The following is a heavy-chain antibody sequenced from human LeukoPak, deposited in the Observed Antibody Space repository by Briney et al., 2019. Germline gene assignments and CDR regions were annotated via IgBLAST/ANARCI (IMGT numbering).Heavy chain of an antibody. D-gene: IGHD3-10*01. CDR3: AREVSGRDDY. J-gene: IGHJ4*02. CDR1: GFEFSRSW. V-gene: IGHV3-74*01. Sequence: GGSLRLSCATSGFEFSRSWMHWVRQAPGKGLVWVSHINTDGSTTNYADSLKGRFTISRDNSKNTLHLQMNNLGAEDTAVYYCAREVSGRDDYWGQGTLVTVSS. CDR2: INTDGSTT.